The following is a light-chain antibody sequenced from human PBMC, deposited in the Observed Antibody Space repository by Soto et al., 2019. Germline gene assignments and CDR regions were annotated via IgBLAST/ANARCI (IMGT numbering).Light chain of an antibody. CDR1: QSVSNNY. J-gene: IGKJ4*02. V-gene: IGKV3-20*01. Sequence: VLTHSPGAVFLHPGXSATLSCGASQSVSNNYLAWYQQKPGQAPRLLIYGASNRATGIPDGFSGSGSGTDFTLTISRLEPEDFAVYYCQRYGSSGTFGRGTKVDI. CDR3: QRYGSSGT. CDR2: GAS.